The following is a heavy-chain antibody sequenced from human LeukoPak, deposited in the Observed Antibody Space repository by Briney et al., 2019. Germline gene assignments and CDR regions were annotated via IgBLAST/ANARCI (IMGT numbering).Heavy chain of an antibody. CDR2: SNPNSGGT. D-gene: IGHD5-18*01. J-gene: IGHJ5*02. V-gene: IGHV1-2*02. CDR1: GYTFTGCY. CDR3: ARVGETAMAYNWFDP. Sequence: ASVTVSRKPSGYTFTGCYMHWVRQAPPQGREWMGWSNPNSGGTNYAQTFQGRVTMPRDTSISTAYMERSRLRSDDTAVYYCARVGETAMAYNWFDPWGQGTLFTVSS.